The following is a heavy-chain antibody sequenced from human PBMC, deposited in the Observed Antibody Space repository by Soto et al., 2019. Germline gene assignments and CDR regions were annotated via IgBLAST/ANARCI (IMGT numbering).Heavy chain of an antibody. CDR3: ASSPGGWNYDY. J-gene: IGHJ4*02. D-gene: IGHD1-1*01. V-gene: IGHV1-69*02. CDR1: GGTFSSYT. Sequence: QVQLVQSGAEVKKPGSSVKVSCKASGGTFSSYTISWVRQAPGQGLEWMGRIIPILGIANYAQKFQGRVTITADKSTSTAYMELSSLRSEDTAVYYCASSPGGWNYDYWGQGTLVTVSS. CDR2: IIPILGIA.